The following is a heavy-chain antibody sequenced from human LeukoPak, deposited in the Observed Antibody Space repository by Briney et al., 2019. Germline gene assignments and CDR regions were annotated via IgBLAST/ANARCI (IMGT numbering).Heavy chain of an antibody. CDR1: GFTFSSYT. CDR3: ARGLLSGILSNWFDP. V-gene: IGHV3-23*01. J-gene: IGHJ5*02. Sequence: QPGGSLRLSCAASGFTFSSYTMGWLRQAPGKGLEWASSISPSGDNTHYTDSVKGRFTISRDKSKSTVYLQMNSLRAEDTAVYYCARGLLSGILSNWFDPWGQGTLVAVSS. D-gene: IGHD2/OR15-2a*01. CDR2: ISPSGDNT.